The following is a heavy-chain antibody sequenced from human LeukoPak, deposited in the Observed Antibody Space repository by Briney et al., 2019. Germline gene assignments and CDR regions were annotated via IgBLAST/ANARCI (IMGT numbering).Heavy chain of an antibody. CDR1: GFTVSSNY. CDR3: ASQRGNVVVPAAILDY. V-gene: IGHV3-23*01. Sequence: GGSLRLSCAASGFTVSSNYMSWVRQAPGKGLEWVSAISGSGGSTYYADSVKGRFTISRDNSKNTLYLQMNSLRAEDTAVYYCASQRGNVVVPAAILDYWGQGTLVTVSS. D-gene: IGHD2-2*01. CDR2: ISGSGGST. J-gene: IGHJ4*02.